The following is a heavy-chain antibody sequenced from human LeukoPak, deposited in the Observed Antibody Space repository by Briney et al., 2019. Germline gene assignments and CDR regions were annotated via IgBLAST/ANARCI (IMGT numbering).Heavy chain of an antibody. CDR2: ISWNSGSI. Sequence: GGSLRLSCAASGFTFDDYAMHWVRQAPGKGLEWVSGISWNSGSIGYADSVKGRFTISRDNAKNSLYLQMNSLRAEDTALYYCAKDIGVGYCNGCLFDYWGQGTLVTVSS. V-gene: IGHV3-9*01. D-gene: IGHD2-15*01. CDR3: AKDIGVGYCNGCLFDY. J-gene: IGHJ4*02. CDR1: GFTFDDYA.